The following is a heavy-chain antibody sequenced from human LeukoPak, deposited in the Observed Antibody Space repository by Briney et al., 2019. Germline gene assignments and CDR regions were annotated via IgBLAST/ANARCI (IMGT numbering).Heavy chain of an antibody. CDR3: ARGLDCTNGVCYYQP. CDR1: GYSFTSYC. J-gene: IGHJ5*02. D-gene: IGHD2-8*01. CDR2: IYLGVSDI. Sequence: GESLKISCKGSGYSFTSYCIGWVRQMRGKGLEWMGIIYLGVSDIRYSPSFQGQVTTSADKSISTPYLQWSSLKASDPAMYYCARGLDCTNGVCYYQPWGQGTLVTVSS. V-gene: IGHV5-51*01.